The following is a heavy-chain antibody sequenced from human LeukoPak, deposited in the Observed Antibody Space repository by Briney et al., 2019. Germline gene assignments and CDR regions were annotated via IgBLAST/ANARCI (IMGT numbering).Heavy chain of an antibody. V-gene: IGHV3-23*01. CDR2: ISGCGGTT. CDR1: GFTFRNYA. J-gene: IGHJ3*02. CDR3: ASARPTSSWTAFDI. Sequence: QPGGSLRLSCAASGFTFRNYAVSWARQAPGKGLEWVSGISGCGGTTYNADSVKGRFTISSDISKNTLWLQMNSLRAEDTAVYYCASARPTSSWTAFDIWGQGTMVTVSS. D-gene: IGHD6-13*01.